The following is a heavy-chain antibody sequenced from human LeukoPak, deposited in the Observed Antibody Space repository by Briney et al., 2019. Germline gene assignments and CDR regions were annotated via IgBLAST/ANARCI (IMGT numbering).Heavy chain of an antibody. D-gene: IGHD2-2*02. J-gene: IGHJ6*02. V-gene: IGHV4-34*01. CDR2: INHSGST. CDR1: GGSFSGYY. CDR3: ARAGGYCSSTSCYTTYYYYGMDV. Sequence: SETLSLTCAVYGGSFSGYYWSWIRQPPGKGLEWIGEINHSGSTNYNPSLKSRVTISVDTSKNQFSLKLSSVTAADTAVYYCARAGGYCSSTSCYTTYYYYGMDVWGQGTTVTVSS.